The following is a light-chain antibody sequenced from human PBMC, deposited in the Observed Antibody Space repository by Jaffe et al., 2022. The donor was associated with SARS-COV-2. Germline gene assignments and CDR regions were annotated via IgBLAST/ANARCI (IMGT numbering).Light chain of an antibody. J-gene: IGLJ1*01. V-gene: IGLV2-14*01. CDR3: SSYTNNRTYV. CDR1: RSDVGGYEY. CDR2: EVS. Sequence: QSALTQPASVSGSPGQSITISCTGTRSDVGGYEYVSWYQQHPGKAPKLMISEVSNRPSGLSNRFSGSKSGNTASLTISGLQAEDEGDYYCSSYTNNRTYVFGTGTKVTVL.